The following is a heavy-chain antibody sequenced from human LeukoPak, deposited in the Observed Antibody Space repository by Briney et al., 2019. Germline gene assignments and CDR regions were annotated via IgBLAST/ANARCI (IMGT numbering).Heavy chain of an antibody. D-gene: IGHD3-10*01. V-gene: IGHV1-46*01. CDR2: INPSGGST. CDR3: ARAEILLWFGELTSDAFDI. Sequence: ASVKVSCKASGYTFTSYYMHWVRQAPGQGLEWMGIINPSGGSTSYAQKFQGRVTMTRDTSTSTVYMELSSLRSEDTAVYYCARAEILLWFGELTSDAFDIWGQGTMVTVSS. J-gene: IGHJ3*02. CDR1: GYTFTSYY.